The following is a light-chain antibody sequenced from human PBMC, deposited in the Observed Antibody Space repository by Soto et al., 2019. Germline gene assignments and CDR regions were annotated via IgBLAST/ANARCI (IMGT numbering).Light chain of an antibody. V-gene: IGKV1-39*01. CDR1: QTIRKY. Sequence: DIQMTQSPSSLSASVGDRVTITCLASQTIRKYLNWYQQKPGKAPELLIHSASTLHTGVPSRFSGSGSGTDFALTITSLQPEDFATYYCQQSYTTPVNFGQGTRLEI. CDR2: SAS. J-gene: IGKJ5*01. CDR3: QQSYTTPVN.